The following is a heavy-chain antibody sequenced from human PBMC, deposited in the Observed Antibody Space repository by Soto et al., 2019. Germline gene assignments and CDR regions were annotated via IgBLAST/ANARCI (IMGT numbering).Heavy chain of an antibody. V-gene: IGHV3-23*01. CDR1: GFTFSSYA. CDR3: AKWRNLRFLEWLSSGWDYFDY. Sequence: GGSLRLSCAASGFTFSSYAMSWVRQAPGKGLEWVSAISGSGGSTYYADSVKGRFTISRDNSKNTLYLQMNSLRAEDTAVYYCAKWRNLRFLEWLSSGWDYFDYWGQGTLVTVSS. J-gene: IGHJ4*02. CDR2: ISGSGGST. D-gene: IGHD3-3*01.